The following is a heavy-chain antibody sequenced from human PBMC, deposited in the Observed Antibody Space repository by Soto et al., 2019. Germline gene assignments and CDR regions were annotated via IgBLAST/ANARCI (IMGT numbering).Heavy chain of an antibody. J-gene: IGHJ4*02. CDR3: AKAPILTVTTYFDY. Sequence: GGSLRLSCAASGFTFDYYAMHWVRQAPGKGLEWVSGISWNSGSIGYADSVKGRFTISRDNAKNSLYLQMNRLRAEDTALYYCAKAPILTVTTYFDYWGQGTLVTVSS. D-gene: IGHD4-4*01. CDR1: GFTFDYYA. V-gene: IGHV3-9*01. CDR2: ISWNSGSI.